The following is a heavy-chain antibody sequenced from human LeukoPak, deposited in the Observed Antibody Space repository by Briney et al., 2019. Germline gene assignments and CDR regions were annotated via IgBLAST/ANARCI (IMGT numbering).Heavy chain of an antibody. CDR1: GGSISSYY. J-gene: IGHJ5*02. Sequence: SETLSLTCTVSGGSISSYYWSWIRQPPGKGLEWIGYIYYSGSTNYNPSLKSRVTISVDTSKNQFSLKLSSVTAADTAVYYSARDPDGSGSYSWGQGTLVTVSS. V-gene: IGHV4-59*01. CDR2: IYYSGST. CDR3: ARDPDGSGSYS. D-gene: IGHD3-10*01.